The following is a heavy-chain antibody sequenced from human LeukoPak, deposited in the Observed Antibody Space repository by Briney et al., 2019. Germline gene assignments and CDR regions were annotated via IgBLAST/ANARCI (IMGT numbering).Heavy chain of an antibody. CDR1: GGSISSYY. V-gene: IGHV4-59*01. CDR3: ARGGYYYLDV. Sequence: SETLSLTCTVSGGSISSYYWSWIRQPPGKGLEWIAYIFHSGTTKYNPSLKSRVAISLDTPKSQFSLKLHSVTAADTAVYYCARGGYYYLDVWGRGTTVTVSS. J-gene: IGHJ6*03. CDR2: IFHSGTT.